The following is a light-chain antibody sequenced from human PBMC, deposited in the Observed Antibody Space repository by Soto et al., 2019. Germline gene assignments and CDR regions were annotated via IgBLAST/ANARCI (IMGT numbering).Light chain of an antibody. CDR3: QQSNTFSGT. Sequence: DIQFTQSPSSLSASVRDRVNITGRASQRISRWVAWYQQKKGKAPKILIYDASSLESGVPSRFRGSGSGTEFTLTISSLQPDDFETYYCQQSNTFSGTFGQGTKVDIK. CDR1: QRISRW. J-gene: IGKJ1*01. CDR2: DAS. V-gene: IGKV1-5*01.